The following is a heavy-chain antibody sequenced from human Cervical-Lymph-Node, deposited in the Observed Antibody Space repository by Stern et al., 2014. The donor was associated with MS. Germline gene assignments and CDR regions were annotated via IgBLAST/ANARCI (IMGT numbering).Heavy chain of an antibody. Sequence: QVQLVQSGAELKKPGSSVQVSCTTSGGIFISSTITWVRQVPGQGLEWMGDLSPGLASVDYEQEVQGRFTLTADDSTNTVYMELTSLQSGDTAMYYCARDGFDSGSALAFWGQGTLVTVSS. CDR2: LSPGLASV. CDR1: GGIFISST. V-gene: IGHV1-69*16. J-gene: IGHJ4*02. D-gene: IGHD6-19*01. CDR3: ARDGFDSGSALAF.